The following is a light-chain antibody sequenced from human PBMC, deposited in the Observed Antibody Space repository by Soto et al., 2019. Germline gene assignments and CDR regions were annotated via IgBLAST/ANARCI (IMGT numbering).Light chain of an antibody. CDR1: SSDVGSYNL. Sequence: QSALTQPASVSGSPGQSITISCTGPSSDVGSYNLVSWYQQHPGKAPKLMIYEVSKRPSGVSNRFSGSKSGNTASLTISGRQAEDEADYDCCSYAGSSTPYVFGTGTQLTVL. J-gene: IGLJ1*01. V-gene: IGLV2-23*02. CDR2: EVS. CDR3: CSYAGSSTPYV.